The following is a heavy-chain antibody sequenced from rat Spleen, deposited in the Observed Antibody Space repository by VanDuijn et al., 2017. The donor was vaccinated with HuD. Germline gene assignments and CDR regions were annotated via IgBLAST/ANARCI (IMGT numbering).Heavy chain of an antibody. V-gene: IGHV2-45*01. CDR1: GFSLTSYN. CDR2: MWSGGTT. Sequence: QVQLKESGPGLVQPSETLSLTCTVSGFSLTSYNVHWVRQPPGKGLEWMGVMWSGGTTDYNSALKSRPSISRDTSKNQVFLKMNSLQSEDTTTYYCARDLGHYWGQGVMVTVSS. J-gene: IGHJ2*01. CDR3: ARDLGHY.